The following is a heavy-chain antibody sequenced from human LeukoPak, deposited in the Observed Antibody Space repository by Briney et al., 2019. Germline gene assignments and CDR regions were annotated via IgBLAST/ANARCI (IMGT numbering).Heavy chain of an antibody. V-gene: IGHV3-30*02. J-gene: IGHJ5*02. CDR1: GFTFSGYG. CDR2: IRYDGSNK. Sequence: GGSLRLSCAASGFTFSGYGMHWVRQAPGKGLEWVTFIRYDGSNKYYADSVKGRFTISRYNSKNTLYLQMNTLRAEDTAMYYCAKGYYGDLTNNWFDPWGQGTLVTVSS. CDR3: AKGYYGDLTNNWFDP. D-gene: IGHD4-17*01.